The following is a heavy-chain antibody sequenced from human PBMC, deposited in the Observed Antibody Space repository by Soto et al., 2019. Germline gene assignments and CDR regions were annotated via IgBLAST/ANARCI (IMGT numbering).Heavy chain of an antibody. J-gene: IGHJ6*03. Sequence: SETLSLTCAVYGGSFSGYYWSWIRQPPGKGLEWIGEINHSGSTNYNPSLKSRVTISVDTSKNQFSLKLSSVTAADTAVFYCARGNPFYCSGGSCYSYYYYYYYMDVWGKGTTVTVSS. CDR1: GGSFSGYY. D-gene: IGHD2-15*01. CDR3: ARGNPFYCSGGSCYSYYYYYYYMDV. V-gene: IGHV4-34*01. CDR2: INHSGST.